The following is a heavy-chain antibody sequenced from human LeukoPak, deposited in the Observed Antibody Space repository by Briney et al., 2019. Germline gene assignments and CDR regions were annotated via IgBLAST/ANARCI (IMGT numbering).Heavy chain of an antibody. V-gene: IGHV4-30-4*01. CDR1: GGSISSGDYY. J-gene: IGHJ4*02. D-gene: IGHD3-10*01. CDR2: IYYSGST. CDR3: ARAAPLGFGELLDY. Sequence: SETLSLTCTVSGGSISSGDYYWSWIRQPPGKGLEWIGYIYYSGSTYYNPSLKSRVTISVDTSKNQFSLKLSSVTAADTAVYYCARAAPLGFGELLDYWGQGTLVTVSS.